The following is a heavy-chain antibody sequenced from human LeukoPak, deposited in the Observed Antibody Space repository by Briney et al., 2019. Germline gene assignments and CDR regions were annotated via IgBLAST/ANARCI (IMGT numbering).Heavy chain of an antibody. J-gene: IGHJ4*02. CDR2: IKEDGSEI. CDR1: GISVSENY. CDR3: ARDRGYSTFDY. V-gene: IGHV3-7*01. D-gene: IGHD4-23*01. Sequence: GGSLRLSCAASGISVSENYMSWVRQAPGKGLEWVANIKEDGSEINYVDSVKGRFTISRDNAKNSLYLQMNSLRVDDTAVYYCARDRGYSTFDYWGQGTLVTVSS.